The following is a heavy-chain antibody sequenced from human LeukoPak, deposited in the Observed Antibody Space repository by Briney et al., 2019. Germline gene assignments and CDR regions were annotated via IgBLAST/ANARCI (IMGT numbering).Heavy chain of an antibody. Sequence: SETLSLTCTVSGGSISSGGYYWSWIRQHPGKCRGLIGYIDYGGTTYYNRALKSRVTISVDTSKNQFSLKLSSVTAADTAVYYCARDGPRYSGRYHLASGAFDIWGQGTMVTVSS. CDR1: GGSISSGGYY. D-gene: IGHD1-26*01. V-gene: IGHV4-31*03. CDR3: ARDGPRYSGRYHLASGAFDI. J-gene: IGHJ3*02. CDR2: IDYGGTT.